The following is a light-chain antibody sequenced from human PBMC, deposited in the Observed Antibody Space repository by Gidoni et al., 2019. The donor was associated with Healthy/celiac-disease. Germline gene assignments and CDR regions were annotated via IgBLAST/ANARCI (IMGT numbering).Light chain of an antibody. CDR3: QQYDNLPVT. J-gene: IGKJ4*01. CDR1: QDISNY. CDR2: DAS. V-gene: IGKV1-33*01. Sequence: DIQMTQSPSSLSASVGDRVTIPCQASQDISNYLNWYQQKPGKAPKLLIYDASNLETAVPSRFSGSGSVTDFTFTISSLHPEDIATYYCQQYDNLPVTFGGGTKVEIK.